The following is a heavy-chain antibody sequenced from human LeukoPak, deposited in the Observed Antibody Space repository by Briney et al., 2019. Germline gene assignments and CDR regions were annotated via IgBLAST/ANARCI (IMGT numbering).Heavy chain of an antibody. CDR1: GFTFSNYD. CDR3: AKAADYAFDI. J-gene: IGHJ3*02. D-gene: IGHD5-12*01. Sequence: GGSLRLSCAASGFTFSNYDMHWVRQAPGKGLEWVAFIRYDESNKYHADSVKGRFTISRDNSKNTLQLQMNRLSPDDTAVYYCAKAADYAFDIWGKGTMVTVSS. CDR2: IRYDESNK. V-gene: IGHV3-30*02.